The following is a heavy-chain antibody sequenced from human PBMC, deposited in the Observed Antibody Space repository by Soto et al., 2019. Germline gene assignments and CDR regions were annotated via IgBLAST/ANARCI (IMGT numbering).Heavy chain of an antibody. V-gene: IGHV3-23*01. CDR2: LSRGGGTT. CDR1: GFTFSSHG. CDR3: SRDGQFRTDGFAV. Sequence: EAQLLASGGDWAQPGGSLRLSCAASGFTFSSHGMSWVRQVPGKGLEWIVGLSRGGGTTYYADSVKGCFTISRDNSKNILGLIMKSLTVQDTALYYCSRDGQFRTDGFAVWGQGTMVTFAS. J-gene: IGHJ3*01. D-gene: IGHD1-1*01.